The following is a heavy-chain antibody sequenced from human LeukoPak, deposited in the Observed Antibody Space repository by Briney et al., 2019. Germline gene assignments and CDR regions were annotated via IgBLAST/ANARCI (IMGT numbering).Heavy chain of an antibody. V-gene: IGHV1-18*01. J-gene: IGHJ5*02. D-gene: IGHD3-10*01. CDR3: AREGLLWFGELASNWFDP. CDR1: GYTFTSYG. Sequence: ASVKVSCKASGYTFTSYGISWVRQAPGQGLEWMGWISAYNGNTNYAQKLQGRVTMTTDTSTSTAYMELRSLRSDDTAVYYCAREGLLWFGELASNWFDPWXQXTLVTVSS. CDR2: ISAYNGNT.